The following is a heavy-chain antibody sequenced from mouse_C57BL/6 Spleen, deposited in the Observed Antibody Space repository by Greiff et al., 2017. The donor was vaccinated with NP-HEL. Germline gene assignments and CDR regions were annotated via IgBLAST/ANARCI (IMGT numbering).Heavy chain of an antibody. CDR2: ISDGGSYT. V-gene: IGHV5-4*01. CDR3: ARDLITTVVYVDY. Sequence: EVKVVESGGGLVKPGGSLKLSCAASGFTFSSYAMSWVRQTPEKWLEWVATISDGGSYTYYPDNVKGRFTISRDNAKNNLYLQMSQLKSEDTAMYYCARDLITTVVYVDYWGQGTTLTVSS. CDR1: GFTFSSYA. J-gene: IGHJ2*01. D-gene: IGHD1-1*01.